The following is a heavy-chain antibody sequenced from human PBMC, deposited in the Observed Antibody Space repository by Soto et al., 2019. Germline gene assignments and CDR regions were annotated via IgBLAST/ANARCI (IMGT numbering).Heavy chain of an antibody. V-gene: IGHV3-23*01. Sequence: EVQLLESGGGLVQPGGSLRLSCAASGFTFSSYAMSWVRQAPGKGLEWVSAISGSGGSTYYADSVKGRFTISRDNSKNTLYLQMNSLRAEDTAVYYCAKGVSGWYSDYYYAMDVWGQGTTVTVSS. CDR1: GFTFSSYA. CDR2: ISGSGGST. D-gene: IGHD6-19*01. CDR3: AKGVSGWYSDYYYAMDV. J-gene: IGHJ6*02.